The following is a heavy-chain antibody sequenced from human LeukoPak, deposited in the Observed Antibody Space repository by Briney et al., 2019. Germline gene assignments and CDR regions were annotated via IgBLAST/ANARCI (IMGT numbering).Heavy chain of an antibody. CDR1: GYTFTSYG. CDR3: ARDPQPKYYYDSSGYQP. Sequence: ASVKVSCKASGYTFTSYGISWVRQAPGQGLEWMGWIGAYNGNTNYAQKLQGRVTMTTDTSTNTAYMELRSLRSDDTAVYYCARDPQPKYYYDSSGYQPWGQGTLVTVSS. CDR2: IGAYNGNT. J-gene: IGHJ4*02. V-gene: IGHV1-18*01. D-gene: IGHD3-22*01.